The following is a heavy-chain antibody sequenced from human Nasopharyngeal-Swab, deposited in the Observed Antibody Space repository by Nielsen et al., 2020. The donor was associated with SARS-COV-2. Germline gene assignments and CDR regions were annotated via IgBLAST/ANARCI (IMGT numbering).Heavy chain of an antibody. CDR1: GGSFSGYC. CDR3: ASTTSGELSPNY. J-gene: IGHJ4*02. CDR2: INHSGST. Sequence: SETLSLTCAVYGGSFSGYCWNWTRQPPGKGLEWIGEINHSGSTNYNPSLKSRVTISVDTSKNQFSLKLSSVTAADTAVYYCASTTSGELSPNYWGQGTLVTVSS. D-gene: IGHD3-10*01. V-gene: IGHV4-34*01.